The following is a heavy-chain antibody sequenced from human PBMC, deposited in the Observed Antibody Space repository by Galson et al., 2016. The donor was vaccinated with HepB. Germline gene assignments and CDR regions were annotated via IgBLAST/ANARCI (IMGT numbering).Heavy chain of an antibody. J-gene: IGHJ4*02. CDR3: ARDRSSGSGNFGY. D-gene: IGHD3-10*01. CDR2: IYHSGST. CDR1: GGSISSGGYY. Sequence: LSLTCTVSGGSISSGGYYWSWIRQHPGKGLEWIGYIYHSGSTYYNPSLKSRVSISVDTSKNQFFLRLSSVTAADTAVYYCARDRSSGSGNFGYWGQGTLVTVSS. V-gene: IGHV4-31*03.